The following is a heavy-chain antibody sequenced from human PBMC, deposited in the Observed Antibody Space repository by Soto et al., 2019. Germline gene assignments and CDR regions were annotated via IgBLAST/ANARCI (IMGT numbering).Heavy chain of an antibody. V-gene: IGHV1-3*01. J-gene: IGHJ3*01. CDR2: INPYNGNT. CDR3: ARDILSVGPRANDDFDV. D-gene: IGHD2-8*02. Sequence: QVQLVQSGAEVRKPGASVNISCGASGFSFSDNLINWVRQAPGQSLEWMGWINPYNGNTRYSQTFQGRVTISRHSSASIAYVEVSDLTSEDTAVYYCARDILSVGPRANDDFDVWGQGTMVTVPS. CDR1: GFSFSDNL.